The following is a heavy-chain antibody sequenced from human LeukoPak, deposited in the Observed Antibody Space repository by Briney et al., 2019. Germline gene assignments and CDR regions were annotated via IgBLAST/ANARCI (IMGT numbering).Heavy chain of an antibody. Sequence: PSETLSLTCTVSGGSISSSSYYWGWIRQPPGKGLEWIGSIYYSGSTYYNPSLKSRVTISVDTSKNQFSLKLSSVTAADTAVYYCARGSGSQGPFDYWGQGTQVTVSS. D-gene: IGHD3-10*01. CDR3: ARGSGSQGPFDY. CDR1: GGSISSSSYY. V-gene: IGHV4-39*07. J-gene: IGHJ4*02. CDR2: IYYSGST.